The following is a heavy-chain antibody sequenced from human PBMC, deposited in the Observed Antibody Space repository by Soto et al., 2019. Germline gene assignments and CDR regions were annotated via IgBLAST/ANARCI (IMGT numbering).Heavy chain of an antibody. CDR1: GFTFSSYA. CDR2: MSGSGGST. CDR3: AKDLRGGGSFFDY. J-gene: IGHJ4*02. Sequence: GGSLRLSCAASGFTFSSYAMSWVRQAPGKGLEWVSAMSGSGGSTYYADSVKGRFTISRDNSKNTLYLQMNSLRAEDTAVYYCAKDLRGGGSFFDYWGQGSLVTVSS. D-gene: IGHD3-10*01. V-gene: IGHV3-23*01.